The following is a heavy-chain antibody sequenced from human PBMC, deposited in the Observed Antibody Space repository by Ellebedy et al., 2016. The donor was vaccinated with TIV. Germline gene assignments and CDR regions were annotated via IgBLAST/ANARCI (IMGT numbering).Heavy chain of an antibody. D-gene: IGHD3-3*01. CDR2: ISGSGGST. J-gene: IGHJ5*02. V-gene: IGHV3-23*01. Sequence: GGSLRLSXAASGFTFSSYAMSWVRQAPGKGLEWVSAISGSGGSTYYADSVKGRFTISRDNSKNTLYLQMNSLRAEDTAVYYCARGGYFWSGPNNWFDPWGQGTLVTVSS. CDR3: ARGGYFWSGPNNWFDP. CDR1: GFTFSSYA.